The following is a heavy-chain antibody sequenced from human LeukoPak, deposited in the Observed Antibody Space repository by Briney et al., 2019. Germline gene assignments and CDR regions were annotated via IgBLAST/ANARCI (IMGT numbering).Heavy chain of an antibody. CDR2: IKGKSHGGAI. CDR1: GFTFTDAW. J-gene: IGHJ4*02. Sequence: GGSLRLSCATSGFTFTDAWMTWVRQAPGKGLEGVGRIKGKSHGGAIDDAGPLKGRFVLSRDDSKNTVFLQMNSLKIEDTAVYYCTTELLGQWEPHWGQGTLVTVSS. D-gene: IGHD1-26*01. CDR3: TTELLGQWEPH. V-gene: IGHV3-15*01.